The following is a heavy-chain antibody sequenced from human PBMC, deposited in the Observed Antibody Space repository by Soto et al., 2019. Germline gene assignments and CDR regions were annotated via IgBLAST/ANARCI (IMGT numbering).Heavy chain of an antibody. D-gene: IGHD4-17*01. CDR1: GGSISSYY. CDR2: IYYSGST. CDR3: ARHEVDTVTSNFDY. V-gene: IGHV4-59*08. Sequence: SETLSLTCTVSGGSISSYYWSWIRQPPGKGLEWIGYIYYSGSTNYNPSLKSRVTISVDTSKNQFSLKLSSVTAADTAVYYCARHEVDTVTSNFDYWGQGTLVTVSS. J-gene: IGHJ4*02.